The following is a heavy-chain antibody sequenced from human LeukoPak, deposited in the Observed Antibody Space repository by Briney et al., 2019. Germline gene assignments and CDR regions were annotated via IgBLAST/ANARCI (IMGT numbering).Heavy chain of an antibody. Sequence: GESLKISCKGSGYSFTSYWIGWWLQMPGKGREGMGIIYPGDADTRYSPSFHGQVTISADKSISTAYLQWSRMKASDSAMYYCATNTMFRGIHAFDIWGQGTMVTVSS. J-gene: IGHJ3*02. CDR3: ATNTMFRGIHAFDI. V-gene: IGHV5-51*01. CDR2: IYPGDADT. CDR1: GYSFTSYW. D-gene: IGHD3-10*01.